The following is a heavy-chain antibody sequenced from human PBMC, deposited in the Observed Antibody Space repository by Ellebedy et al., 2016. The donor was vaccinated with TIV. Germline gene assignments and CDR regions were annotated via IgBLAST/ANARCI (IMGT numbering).Heavy chain of an antibody. J-gene: IGHJ5*02. Sequence: PLETLSLTCTVSGGSISSSSYYWGWIRQPPGKGLEWIGSIYYSGSTYYNPSLKSRVTISVKTSKNQFSLKLSSVTAADTAVYYCTRGYFDWRLDLRGFDPWGQGTLVTVSS. V-gene: IGHV4-39*01. CDR2: IYYSGST. D-gene: IGHD3-9*01. CDR3: TRGYFDWRLDLRGFDP. CDR1: GGSISSSSYY.